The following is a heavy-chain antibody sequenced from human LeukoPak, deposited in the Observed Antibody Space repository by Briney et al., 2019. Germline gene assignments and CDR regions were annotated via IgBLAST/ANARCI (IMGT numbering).Heavy chain of an antibody. D-gene: IGHD3-3*01. J-gene: IGHJ4*02. V-gene: IGHV4-59*01. CDR1: GGSISSYY. CDR3: ARVRRFSGYYNVYFDY. Sequence: SETLSLTCTVSGGSISSYYWGWIRQPPGRGLEWIGYINYSGSTNYNPSLKSRVTVSVDSSNNQLSLKLRSVTAADTAVYYCARVRRFSGYYNVYFDYWGQGTLVTVSS. CDR2: INYSGST.